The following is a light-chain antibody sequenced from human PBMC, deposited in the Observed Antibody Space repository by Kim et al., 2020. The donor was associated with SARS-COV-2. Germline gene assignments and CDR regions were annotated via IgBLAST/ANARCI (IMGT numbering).Light chain of an antibody. J-gene: IGLJ3*02. Sequence: SYELTQPPSVSVSPGQTARITGSGDALAKQYAFWFQQKPGQAPVLVIYNDSDRPSGIHERFSGSSSGTTVTLTISGVQAEDEADYYCQSADSIGTYWVFG. CDR2: NDS. CDR3: QSADSIGTYWV. V-gene: IGLV3-25*03. CDR1: ALAKQY.